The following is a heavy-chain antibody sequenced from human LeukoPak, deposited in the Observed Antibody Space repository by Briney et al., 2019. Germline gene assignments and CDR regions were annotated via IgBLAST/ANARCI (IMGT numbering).Heavy chain of an antibody. CDR1: GFTFSDYY. Sequence: GGSLRLSCAASGFTFSDYYMSWIRQAPGKGLEWVSYISSSSSYTNYADSVKGRFTISRDNAKNSPYLQMNSLRAEDTAVYYCARDKGRSSGWYDYFDYWGQGTLVTVSS. J-gene: IGHJ4*02. D-gene: IGHD6-19*01. CDR3: ARDKGRSSGWYDYFDY. CDR2: ISSSSSYT. V-gene: IGHV3-11*05.